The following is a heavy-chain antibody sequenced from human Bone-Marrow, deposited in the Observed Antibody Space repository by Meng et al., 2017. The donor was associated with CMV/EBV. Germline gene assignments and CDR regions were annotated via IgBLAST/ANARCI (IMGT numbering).Heavy chain of an antibody. Sequence: GGSLRLSCAASGFTFSSYAMHWVRQAPGKGLEYVSAISSNGGSTYYADSVKGRFTISRDNSKNTLYLQMGSLRAEDTAVYYCAKGGWLAYYDFWSGYPNFDYWGQGTLVTVSS. J-gene: IGHJ4*02. V-gene: IGHV3-64*02. CDR3: AKGGWLAYYDFWSGYPNFDY. CDR1: GFTFSSYA. D-gene: IGHD3-3*01. CDR2: ISSNGGST.